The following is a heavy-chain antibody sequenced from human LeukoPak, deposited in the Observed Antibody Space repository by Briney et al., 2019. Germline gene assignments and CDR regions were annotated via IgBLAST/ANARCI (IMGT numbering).Heavy chain of an antibody. CDR2: IESSSTNI. D-gene: IGHD3-3*01. V-gene: IGHV3-21*01. CDR1: GFTFSSYT. Sequence: PGGSLRLSCAASGFTFSSYTMNWVRQAPGKGLEWVSCIESSSTNINYADSVRGRFTISRDNAKNSLFLQMNRLRVEDPAVYYCARVPGGLEWADFDYWGQGTLVTVS. CDR3: ARVPGGLEWADFDY. J-gene: IGHJ4*02.